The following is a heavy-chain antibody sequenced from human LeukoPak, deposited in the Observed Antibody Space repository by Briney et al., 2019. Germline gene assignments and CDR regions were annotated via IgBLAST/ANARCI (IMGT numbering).Heavy chain of an antibody. J-gene: IGHJ5*02. V-gene: IGHV3-73*01. D-gene: IGHD4-17*01. CDR1: GFTFSGSA. Sequence: GGSLRLSCAASGFTFSGSAMHWVRQASGKGLEWVGRIRSKANSYATAYAASVKGRFTISRDDSKNTAYLQMNSLKTEDTAVYYCTRPNGDYGWFDPWGQGTLVTVSS. CDR3: TRPNGDYGWFDP. CDR2: IRSKANSYAT.